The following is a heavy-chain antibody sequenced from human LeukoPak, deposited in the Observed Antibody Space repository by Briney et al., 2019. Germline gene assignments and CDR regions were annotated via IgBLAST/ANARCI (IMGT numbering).Heavy chain of an antibody. V-gene: IGHV3-15*04. CDR1: GFIFSNAW. Sequence: GSLRLSCAASGFIFSNAWMTWVRQVPGKGLEWVGQTVSEIDGGTTDYATPVKGRFTISRDDSKSTLYLQMNSLKIEDTAVYYCTTDEDWNYARKDVWGQGATVIVSS. CDR3: TTDEDWNYARKDV. CDR2: TVSEIDGGTT. D-gene: IGHD1-7*01. J-gene: IGHJ6*02.